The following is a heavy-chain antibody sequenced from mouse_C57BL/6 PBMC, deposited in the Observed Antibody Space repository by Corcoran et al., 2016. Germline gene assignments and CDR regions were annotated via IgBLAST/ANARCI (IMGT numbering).Heavy chain of an antibody. D-gene: IGHD3-2*02. Sequence: QVTLKESGPGILQSSQTLSLTCSFSGFSLSTSGMGVSWIRQPSGKGLEWLTHIYWDDDKRYNPSLKSRLTISKDTSRNQVFLKITSVDTADTATYYCARREASSGYDYFDYWGQGTTLTVSS. CDR2: IYWDDDK. V-gene: IGHV8-12*01. J-gene: IGHJ2*01. CDR3: ARREASSGYDYFDY. CDR1: GFSLSTSGMG.